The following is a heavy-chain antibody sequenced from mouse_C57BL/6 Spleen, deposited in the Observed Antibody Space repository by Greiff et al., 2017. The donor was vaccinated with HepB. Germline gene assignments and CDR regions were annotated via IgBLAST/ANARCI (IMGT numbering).Heavy chain of an antibody. J-gene: IGHJ3*01. D-gene: IGHD1-1*01. CDR3: ARTPYYYGSSYWFAY. Sequence: VQLQQSGPELVKPGASVKISCKASGYSFTGYYMNWVKQSPEKSLEWIGEINPSTGGTTYNQKFKAKATLTVDKSSSTAYMQLKSLTSEDSAVYYCARTPYYYGSSYWFAYWGQGTLVTVSA. CDR2: INPSTGGT. V-gene: IGHV1-42*01. CDR1: GYSFTGYY.